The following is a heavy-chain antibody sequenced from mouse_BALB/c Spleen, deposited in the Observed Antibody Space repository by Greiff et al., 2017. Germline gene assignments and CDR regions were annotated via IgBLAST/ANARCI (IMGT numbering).Heavy chain of an antibody. CDR2: INPSNGRT. CDR3: AREGDYGNLAY. CDR1: GYTFTSYW. V-gene: IGHV1S81*02. D-gene: IGHD2-1*01. Sequence: QVQLQQPGAELVKPGASVKLSCKASGYTFTSYWMHWVKQRPGQGLEWIGEINPSNGRTNYNEKFKSKATLTVDKSSSTAYMQLSSLTSEDSAVYYCAREGDYGNLAYWGQGTLVTVSA. J-gene: IGHJ3*01.